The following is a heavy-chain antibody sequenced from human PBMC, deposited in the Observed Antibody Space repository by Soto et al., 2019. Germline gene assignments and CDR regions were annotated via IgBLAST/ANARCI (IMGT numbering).Heavy chain of an antibody. V-gene: IGHV3-30-3*01. D-gene: IGHD2-15*01. CDR3: ARDPPLDCSGGSCYIGVFDY. CDR2: ISYDGSNK. J-gene: IGHJ4*02. CDR1: GFTFSTYA. Sequence: LRLSCAASGFTFSTYAMHWVRQAPGKGLEWVAVISYDGSNKYYADSVKGRFTISRDNSKNTLYLQMNSLRTEDTAVYYCARDPPLDCSGGSCYIGVFDYWGQGTLVTVSS.